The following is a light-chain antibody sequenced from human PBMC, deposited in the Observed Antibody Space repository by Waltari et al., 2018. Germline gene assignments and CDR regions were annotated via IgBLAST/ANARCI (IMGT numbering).Light chain of an antibody. V-gene: IGLV2-14*01. Sequence: QSALTQPASVSGSPGQSITISCTGTSNDVGGYDYVPWFQQHPDKAPKPMIYGVTTRPSGVSNLFFASKSGNTASLTISGLQAEDEADYYCSSYTRSDTLVFGGGTRLTVL. J-gene: IGLJ3*02. CDR2: GVT. CDR1: SNDVGGYDY. CDR3: SSYTRSDTLV.